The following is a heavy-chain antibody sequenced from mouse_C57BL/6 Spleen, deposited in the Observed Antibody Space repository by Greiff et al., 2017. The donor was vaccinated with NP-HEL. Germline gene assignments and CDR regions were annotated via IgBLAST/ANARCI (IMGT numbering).Heavy chain of an antibody. CDR1: GYTFTSYW. V-gene: IGHV1-69*01. Sequence: QVQLQQPGAELVMPGASVKLSCKASGYTFTSYWMHWVKQRPGQGLEWIGEIDPSDSYTNYNQKFKGKSTLTVDKSSSTAYMQLSSLTSEDSAVYYCAREVYCFDYWGQGTTLTVSS. J-gene: IGHJ2*01. CDR2: IDPSDSYT. CDR3: AREVYCFDY.